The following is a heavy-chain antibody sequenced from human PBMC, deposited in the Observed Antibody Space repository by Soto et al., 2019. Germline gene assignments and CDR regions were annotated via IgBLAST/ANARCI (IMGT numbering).Heavy chain of an antibody. D-gene: IGHD3-22*01. V-gene: IGHV4-34*01. J-gene: IGHJ5*02. CDR3: ARVFYYDSSGYFYGLYAP. CDR1: GGSFSGYY. CDR2: INHSGST. Sequence: SETLSLTCAVYGGSFSGYYWSWIRQPPGKGLEWIGEINHSGSTNYNPSLKSRVTISVDTSKNQFSLKLSSVTAADTAVYYCARVFYYDSSGYFYGLYAPWGQGTLVTVS.